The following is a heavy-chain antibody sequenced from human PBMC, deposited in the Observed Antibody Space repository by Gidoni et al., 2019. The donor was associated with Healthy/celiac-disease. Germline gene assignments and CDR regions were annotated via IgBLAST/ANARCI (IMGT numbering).Heavy chain of an antibody. CDR3: ARDSNDGYSSGWWPFDI. D-gene: IGHD6-19*01. J-gene: IGHJ3*02. V-gene: IGHV3-21*01. CDR2: ISSSSSYI. Sequence: EVQLVESGGGLVKPGGSLRPSCAASGFTFSSSSMNWVRQAPGKGLEWVSSISSSSSYIYYADSVKGRFTISRDNAKNSLYLQMNSLRAEDTAVYYCARDSNDGYSSGWWPFDIWGQGTMVTVSS. CDR1: GFTFSSSS.